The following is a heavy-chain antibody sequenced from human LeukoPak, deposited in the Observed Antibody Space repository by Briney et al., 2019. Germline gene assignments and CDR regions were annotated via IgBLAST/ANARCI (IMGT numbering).Heavy chain of an antibody. CDR2: IYYSGST. CDR3: ARDSYGGNSGSGMDV. CDR1: GGSISSYY. Sequence: SETLSLTCTVSGGSISSYYWSWIRQPPGKGLEWIGYIYYSGSTNYNPSLKSRVTISVDTSKNQFSLKLSSVTAADTAVYYCARDSYGGNSGSGMDVWGQGTTVTVSS. J-gene: IGHJ6*02. V-gene: IGHV4-59*01. D-gene: IGHD4-23*01.